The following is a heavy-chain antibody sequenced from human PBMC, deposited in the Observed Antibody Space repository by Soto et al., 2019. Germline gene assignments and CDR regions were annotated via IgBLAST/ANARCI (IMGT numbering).Heavy chain of an antibody. CDR1: GYTFTSYY. CDR3: ARGYSSGWYVAYYYGMDV. J-gene: IGHJ6*02. CDR2: INPSGGST. D-gene: IGHD6-19*01. V-gene: IGHV1-46*01. Sequence: ASVKVSCKASGYTFTSYYMHWARQAPGQGLEWMGIINPSGGSTSYAQKFQGRVTMTRDTSTSTVYMELSSLRSEDTAVYYCARGYSSGWYVAYYYGMDVWGQGTTVTVSS.